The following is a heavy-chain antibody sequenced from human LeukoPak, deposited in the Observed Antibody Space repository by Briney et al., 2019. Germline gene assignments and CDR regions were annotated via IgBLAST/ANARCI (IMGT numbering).Heavy chain of an antibody. Sequence: GGSLRFSCAASGFTFSDYYMSWIRQAPGKGLEWVSYISSSGSTIYYADSVKGRFTISRDNAKNSLYLQMNSLRAEDTAVYYCARDNYDFWSGYYYYYMDVWGKGTTVTVSS. CDR2: ISSSGSTI. V-gene: IGHV3-11*01. CDR1: GFTFSDYY. J-gene: IGHJ6*03. CDR3: ARDNYDFWSGYYYYYMDV. D-gene: IGHD3-3*01.